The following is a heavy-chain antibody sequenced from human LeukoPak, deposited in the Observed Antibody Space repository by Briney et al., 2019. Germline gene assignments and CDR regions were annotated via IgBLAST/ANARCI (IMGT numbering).Heavy chain of an antibody. D-gene: IGHD3-22*01. CDR1: GGSISSSNW. Sequence: PSETLSLTCAVSGGSISSSNWWSWVRQPPGKGLEWIGEIYHSGSTNYNPSLKSRVTISVDKSKNQFSLKLSSVTAADTAVYYCAREVVVTNYYYYGMDVWGQGTTVTVSS. CDR2: IYHSGST. J-gene: IGHJ6*02. CDR3: AREVVVTNYYYYGMDV. V-gene: IGHV4-4*02.